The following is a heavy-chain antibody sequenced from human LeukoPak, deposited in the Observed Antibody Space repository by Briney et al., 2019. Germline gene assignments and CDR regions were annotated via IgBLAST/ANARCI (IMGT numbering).Heavy chain of an antibody. CDR2: VNRDGSET. CDR3: ARVNYGSGSYWGYNAYYFDY. D-gene: IGHD3-10*01. V-gene: IGHV3-7*01. Sequence: GGSLRLSCAASGFALSSHWMTRVRQVPGRGPEWVANVNRDGSETYYLDSVKGRFTISRDNSKNTLYLQMNSLRAEDTAVYYCARVNYGSGSYWGYNAYYFDYWGQGTLVTVSS. CDR1: GFALSSHW. J-gene: IGHJ4*02.